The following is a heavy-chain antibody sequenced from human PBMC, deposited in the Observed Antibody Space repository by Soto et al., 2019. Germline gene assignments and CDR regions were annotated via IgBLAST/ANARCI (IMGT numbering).Heavy chain of an antibody. D-gene: IGHD4-4*01. CDR3: ARGIGDYSNYGTSFDY. V-gene: IGHV4-31*03. J-gene: IGHJ4*02. Sequence: PSETLSLTCTVSGASISSGGYYWSWIRQHPGKGLEWIGYIYYSGSTYYNPSLKSRVTISVDTSKNHFSLKLSSVTAADTALYYCARGIGDYSNYGTSFDYWGQGTLVPVSS. CDR1: GASISSGGYY. CDR2: IYYSGST.